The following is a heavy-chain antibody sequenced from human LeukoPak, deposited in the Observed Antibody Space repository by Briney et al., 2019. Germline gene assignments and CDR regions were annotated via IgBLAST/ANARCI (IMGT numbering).Heavy chain of an antibody. CDR3: ARDISSTPNWDLDH. Sequence: ASVKVSCKAAGYTFSGYFVHWVRQAPGQGLEWMGRINPGSGDTEFAQKFQGRVTMTRDSSVSTAYMEVSGLTSDDTAIYYCARDISSTPNWDLDHWGQGTLVTVSS. D-gene: IGHD1-26*01. CDR1: GYTFSGYF. CDR2: INPGSGDT. V-gene: IGHV1-2*06. J-gene: IGHJ4*02.